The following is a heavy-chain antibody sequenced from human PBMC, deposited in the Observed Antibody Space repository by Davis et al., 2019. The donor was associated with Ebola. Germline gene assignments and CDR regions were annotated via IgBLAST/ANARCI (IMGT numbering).Heavy chain of an antibody. CDR1: GDSVSSNSAA. D-gene: IGHD6-6*01. CDR2: TYYRSKWYN. CDR3: ARDLRGASIAARPSWFDP. V-gene: IGHV6-1*01. Sequence: HSQTLSLTCAISGDSVSSNSAAWNWIRQSPSRGLEWLGRTYYRSKWYNDYAVSVKSRITINPDTSKNQFSLQLNSVTPEDTAVYYCARDLRGASIAARPSWFDPWGQGTLVTVSS. J-gene: IGHJ5*02.